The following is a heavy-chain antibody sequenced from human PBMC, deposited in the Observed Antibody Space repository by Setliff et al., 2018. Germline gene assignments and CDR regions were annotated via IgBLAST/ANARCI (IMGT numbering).Heavy chain of an antibody. Sequence: PGGSLRLSCGTSGFTFSGSAMHWVRQASGKGLEWVGRIRSKANSYATAYTASVKGRFTISRDDSKNTAYLQMDSLNTEDTAVYYCIVAGNYFDYWGQGTLVTVSS. D-gene: IGHD5-12*01. CDR1: GFTFSGSA. CDR2: IRSKANSYAT. V-gene: IGHV3-73*01. CDR3: IVAGNYFDY. J-gene: IGHJ4*02.